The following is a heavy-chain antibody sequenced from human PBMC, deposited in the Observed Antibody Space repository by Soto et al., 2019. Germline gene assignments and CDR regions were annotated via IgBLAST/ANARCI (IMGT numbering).Heavy chain of an antibody. V-gene: IGHV4-59*01. Sequence: SETLSLTCTVSGGSISSYYWSWIRQPPGKGLEWIGYIFYSGSTNYHPSLNSRVTISVDTSKNQFSLKLSSVTAEDTAVYYCAMNKRKKYYYDSSGYFYIDYWGQGTLVTVSS. J-gene: IGHJ4*02. CDR2: IFYSGST. CDR3: AMNKRKKYYYDSSGYFYIDY. D-gene: IGHD3-22*01. CDR1: GGSISSYY.